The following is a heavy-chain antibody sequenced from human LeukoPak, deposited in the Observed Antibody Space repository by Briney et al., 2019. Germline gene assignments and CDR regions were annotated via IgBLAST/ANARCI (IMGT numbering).Heavy chain of an antibody. V-gene: IGHV4-4*07. J-gene: IGHJ6*02. CDR1: GGSISSYY. Sequence: PSETLSLTCTVSGGSISSYYWSWIRQPAGKGLEWIGRIYTSGSTNYNPSLKSRVTMSVDTSKNQFSLKLSSVTAADTAVYYCARDHNPKKLRFLEGTYGMDVWGQGTTVTVSS. CDR3: ARDHNPKKLRFLEGTYGMDV. D-gene: IGHD3-3*01. CDR2: IYTSGST.